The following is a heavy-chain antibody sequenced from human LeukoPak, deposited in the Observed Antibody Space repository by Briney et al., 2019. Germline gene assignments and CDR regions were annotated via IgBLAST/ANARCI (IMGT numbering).Heavy chain of an antibody. V-gene: IGHV3-53*01. Sequence: GGSLRLSCAASGFTVSSNYMSWVRQAPGKGLEWVSVIYSGGSTHYADSVKGRFTISRDNSKNTLYLQMNSLRAEDTAVYYCARDNSSPIYDSSGPDAFDIWGQGTMVTVSS. D-gene: IGHD3-22*01. CDR2: IYSGGST. CDR1: GFTVSSNY. J-gene: IGHJ3*02. CDR3: ARDNSSPIYDSSGPDAFDI.